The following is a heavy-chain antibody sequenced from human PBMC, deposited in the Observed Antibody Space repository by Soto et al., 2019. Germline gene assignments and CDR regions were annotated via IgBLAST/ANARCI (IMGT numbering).Heavy chain of an antibody. J-gene: IGHJ4*02. CDR1: GGSISSYY. Sequence: QVQLQESGPGLVKPSETLSLTCTVSGGSISSYYWSWIRQPPGKGLEWIGYIYYSGRTNYNPYLKSRVNISVATSQNQFSLKLRSVTAADTAVYYCARRYGGTFDYWGQGTLVTVSS. D-gene: IGHD2-15*01. CDR3: ARRYGGTFDY. CDR2: IYYSGRT. V-gene: IGHV4-59*08.